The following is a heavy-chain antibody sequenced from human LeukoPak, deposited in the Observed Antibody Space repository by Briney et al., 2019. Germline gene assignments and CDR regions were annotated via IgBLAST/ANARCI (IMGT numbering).Heavy chain of an antibody. CDR2: IHQSGSS. CDR1: GDFINSGNW. J-gene: IGHJ4*02. Sequence: SETLSLTCAVSGDFINSGNWWSWVRQPPGKGLEWIGEIHQSGSSNYNPSLKSRVTISVDRSKSQFSLNLNSMTAADTAVYYCTRNGGYCLDYCGQGILVTVSS. V-gene: IGHV4-4*02. CDR3: TRNGGYCLDY. D-gene: IGHD2-21*02.